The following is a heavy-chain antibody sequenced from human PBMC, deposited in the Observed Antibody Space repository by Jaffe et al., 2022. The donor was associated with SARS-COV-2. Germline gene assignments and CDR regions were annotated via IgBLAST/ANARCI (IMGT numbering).Heavy chain of an antibody. V-gene: IGHV3-74*01. CDR3: ARVRGYSSSWYGGDYYYGMDV. Sequence: EVQLVESGGGLVQPGGSLRLSCAASGFTFSSYWMHWVRQAPGKGLVWVSRINSDGSSTSYADSVKGRFTISRDNAKNTLYLQMNSLRAEDTAVYYCARVRGYSSSWYGGDYYYGMDVWGQGTTVTVSS. D-gene: IGHD6-13*01. CDR1: GFTFSSYW. J-gene: IGHJ6*02. CDR2: INSDGSST.